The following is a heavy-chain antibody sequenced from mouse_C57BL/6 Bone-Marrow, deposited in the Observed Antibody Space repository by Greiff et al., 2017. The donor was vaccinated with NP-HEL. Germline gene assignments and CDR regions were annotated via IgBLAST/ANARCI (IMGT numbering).Heavy chain of an antibody. CDR1: GYSFTGYY. CDR2: INPSTGGT. CDR3: ARYDYYGSSEAYFDY. Sequence: VQLQQSGPELVKPGASVKISCKASGYSFTGYYMNWVKQSPEKSLEWIGEINPSTGGTTYNQKFKAKATLTVDKSSSTAYMQLKSLTSEDSAVYYCARYDYYGSSEAYFDYWGQGTTLTVSS. D-gene: IGHD1-1*01. V-gene: IGHV1-42*01. J-gene: IGHJ2*01.